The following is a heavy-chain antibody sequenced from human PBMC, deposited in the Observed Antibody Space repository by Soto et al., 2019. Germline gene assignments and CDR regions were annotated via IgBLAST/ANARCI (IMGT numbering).Heavy chain of an antibody. J-gene: IGHJ4*02. V-gene: IGHV1-46*01. CDR3: ARALPRIAASREGDY. Sequence: QVHLVQSGAEVKKPGASVKVSCKAFGYTFTDYYMHWVRQAPGQGLEWMGIINPSGGSTSYAQKFQGSVTLTSDTSTNTVYMELSSLRSEDTAVYYCARALPRIAASREGDYWGQGTLVTVSS. CDR1: GYTFTDYY. CDR2: INPSGGST. D-gene: IGHD6-6*01.